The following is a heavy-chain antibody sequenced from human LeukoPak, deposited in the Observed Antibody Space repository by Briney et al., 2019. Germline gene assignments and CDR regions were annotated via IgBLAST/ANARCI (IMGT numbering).Heavy chain of an antibody. CDR3: ARGLWFGEWWFDP. D-gene: IGHD3-10*01. V-gene: IGHV4-59*01. Sequence: PSETLSLTCTVSGGSISSYYWSWIRQPPGKGLEWIGYIYYSGSTNYNPSLKSRVTISVDTSKNQFSLKLSSVTAADTAVYYCARGLWFGEWWFDPWGQGTLVTVSS. CDR2: IYYSGST. J-gene: IGHJ5*02. CDR1: GGSISSYY.